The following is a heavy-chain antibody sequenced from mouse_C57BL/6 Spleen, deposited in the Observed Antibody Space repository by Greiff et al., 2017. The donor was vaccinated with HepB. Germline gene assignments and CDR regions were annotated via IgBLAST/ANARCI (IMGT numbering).Heavy chain of an antibody. V-gene: IGHV1-42*01. D-gene: IGHD4-1*01. CDR1: GYSFTGYY. CDR3: ARKTGTYYYAMDY. CDR2: INPSTGGT. Sequence: VQLQQSGPELVKPGASVKISCKASGYSFTGYYMNWVKQSPEKSLEWIGEINPSTGGTTYNQKFKAKATLTVDKSSSTAYMQLKSLTSEDSAVYYGARKTGTYYYAMDYWGQGTSVTVSS. J-gene: IGHJ4*01.